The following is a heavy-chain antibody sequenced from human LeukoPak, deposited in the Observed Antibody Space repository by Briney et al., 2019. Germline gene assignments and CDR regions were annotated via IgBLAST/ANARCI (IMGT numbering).Heavy chain of an antibody. CDR1: GYTFTGYF. CDR3: ARDYYDSSGYSSWFDP. J-gene: IGHJ5*02. CDR2: ISAYNGNT. V-gene: IGHV1-18*04. D-gene: IGHD3-22*01. Sequence: ASVKVSCKASGYTFTGYFIHWVRQAPGQGLEWMGWISAYNGNTNYAQKLQGRVTMTTDTSTSTAYMELRSLRSDDTAVYYCARDYYDSSGYSSWFDPWGQGTLVTVSS.